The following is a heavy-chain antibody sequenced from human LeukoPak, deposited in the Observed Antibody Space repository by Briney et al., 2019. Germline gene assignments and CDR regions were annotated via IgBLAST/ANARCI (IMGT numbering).Heavy chain of an antibody. CDR1: GFMLSSYW. D-gene: IGHD4-17*01. CDR2: IKQDGSEK. J-gene: IGHJ4*02. CDR3: ARGHTAVTRHFDF. V-gene: IGHV3-7*01. Sequence: TGGSLRLSRAASGFMLSSYWMSWVRQAPGKGLEWVANIKQDGSEKYYVDSVKGRFTISRDNAKNSLFLQMNSLRAEDTAVYYCARGHTAVTRHFDFWGQGTLVTVSS.